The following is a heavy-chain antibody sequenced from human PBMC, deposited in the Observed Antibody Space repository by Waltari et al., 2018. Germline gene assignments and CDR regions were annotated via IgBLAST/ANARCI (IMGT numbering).Heavy chain of an antibody. J-gene: IGHJ6*03. D-gene: IGHD4-17*01. CDR2: IYYSGST. Sequence: QVQLQESGPGLVKPSQTLSLTCTVSGGSISRGDYSWIWLRHPPGKGLEWIGYIYYSGSTYYNPSLKSRVTISVDTSKNQFSLKLSSVTAADTAVYYCARGLLGGKYYYYYMDVWGKGTTVTVSS. CDR1: GGSISRGDYS. CDR3: ARGLLGGKYYYYYMDV. V-gene: IGHV4-30-4*08.